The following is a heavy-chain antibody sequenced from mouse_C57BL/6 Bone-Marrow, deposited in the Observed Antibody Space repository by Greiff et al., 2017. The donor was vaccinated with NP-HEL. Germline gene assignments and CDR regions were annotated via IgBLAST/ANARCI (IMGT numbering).Heavy chain of an antibody. V-gene: IGHV1-26*01. D-gene: IGHD1-1*01. CDR2: INPNNGGT. Sequence: VQLQQSGPELVKPGASVKISCKASGYTFTDYYMNWVKQSHGKSLEWIGDINPNNGGTSYNQKFKGKATLTVDKSSSTAYMELRSLTSEDSAVYYCARSDYGRWAYWGQGLWSLSLQ. CDR1: GYTFTDYY. J-gene: IGHJ3*01. CDR3: ARSDYGRWAY.